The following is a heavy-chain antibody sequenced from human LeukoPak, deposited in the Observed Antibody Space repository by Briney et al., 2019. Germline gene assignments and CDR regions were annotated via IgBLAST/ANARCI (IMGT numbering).Heavy chain of an antibody. Sequence: QPGGSLRLSCAASGFTFNNAWMSWARQTPGKGLEWVCRIKSKSDGRTIDYAAPVDGRFTISRDDSKNTLYLQMNSLKTEDTAVYYCTTWSAAYRAHGGQETLVTVPS. J-gene: IGHJ4*02. CDR3: TTWSAAYRAH. V-gene: IGHV3-15*01. CDR2: IKSKSDGRTI. D-gene: IGHD2-15*01. CDR1: GFTFNNAW.